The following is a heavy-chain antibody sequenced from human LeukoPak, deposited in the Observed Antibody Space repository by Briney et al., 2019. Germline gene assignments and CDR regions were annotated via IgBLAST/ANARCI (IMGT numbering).Heavy chain of an antibody. CDR1: GFTFSSYA. V-gene: IGHV3-23*01. D-gene: IGHD6-19*01. Sequence: GGSLRLSCAASGFTFSSYAMTWVRQAPGEGLEWVSAISGSGGSTYYADSVKGRFTISRDNSKNTLYLQMNSLRAEDTAVYYCAKDRSGWYLDYFDYWGQGTLVTVSS. CDR2: ISGSGGST. CDR3: AKDRSGWYLDYFDY. J-gene: IGHJ4*02.